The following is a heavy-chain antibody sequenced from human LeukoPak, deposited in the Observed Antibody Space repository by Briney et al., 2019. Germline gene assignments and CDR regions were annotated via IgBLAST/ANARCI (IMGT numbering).Heavy chain of an antibody. CDR2: INWNGGST. Sequence: PGGSLRLSCAASGFTFDDYGMSWVRQAPGKGLEWDSGINWNGGSTGYADSVKGRFTISRDNAKNSLYLQMNSLRAEDTALYYCARGQGYYDSSGESDWGQGTLVTVSS. J-gene: IGHJ4*02. CDR3: ARGQGYYDSSGESD. CDR1: GFTFDDYG. V-gene: IGHV3-20*04. D-gene: IGHD3-22*01.